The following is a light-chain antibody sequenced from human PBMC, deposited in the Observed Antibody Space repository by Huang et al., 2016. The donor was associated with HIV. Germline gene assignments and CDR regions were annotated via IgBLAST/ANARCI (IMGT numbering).Light chain of an antibody. CDR2: DAS. V-gene: IGKV3-11*01. CDR3: QQRSNWPRT. CDR1: QSVSSY. J-gene: IGKJ1*01. Sequence: EIVLTQSPATLSLSPGERATLSCSASQSVSSYLAWYQQKPGQAPMLLIYDASSRATRIPAMFSGSGAGTYFTLTISILEPEDFAVYYCQQRSNWPRTFGQGTKVEIK.